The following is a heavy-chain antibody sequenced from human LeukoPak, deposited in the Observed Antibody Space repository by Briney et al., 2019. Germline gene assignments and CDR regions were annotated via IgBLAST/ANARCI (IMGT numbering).Heavy chain of an antibody. J-gene: IGHJ4*02. CDR2: IKQDGSEK. Sequence: PGGSLRLSCAASGFTFSSYNMNWVRQAPGKGLEWVANIKQDGSEKYYVDSVKGRFTISRDNAKNSLYLQMNSLRAEDTALYYCATDGIAVASIYYFDYWGQGTLVTVSS. CDR1: GFTFSSYN. V-gene: IGHV3-7*01. CDR3: ATDGIAVASIYYFDY. D-gene: IGHD6-19*01.